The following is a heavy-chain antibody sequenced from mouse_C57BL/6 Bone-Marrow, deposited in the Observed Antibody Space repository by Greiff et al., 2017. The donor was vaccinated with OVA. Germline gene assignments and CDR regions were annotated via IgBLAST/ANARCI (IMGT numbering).Heavy chain of an antibody. Sequence: EVQRVESGPELVKPGASVKIPCKASGYTFTDYNMDWVKQSHGKSLEWIGDINPNNGGTIYNQKFKGKATLTVDKSSSTAYMELRSLTSEDTAVYYCARSTTVVDWYFDVWGTGTTVTVSS. D-gene: IGHD1-1*01. CDR2: INPNNGGT. J-gene: IGHJ1*03. V-gene: IGHV1-18*01. CDR3: ARSTTVVDWYFDV. CDR1: GYTFTDYN.